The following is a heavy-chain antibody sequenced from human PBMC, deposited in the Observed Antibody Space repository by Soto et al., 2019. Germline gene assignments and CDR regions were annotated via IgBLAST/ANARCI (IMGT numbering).Heavy chain of an antibody. D-gene: IGHD4-17*01. CDR3: ARFPRETTVTSSPSYSYYGMHV. V-gene: IGHV2-70*01. J-gene: IGHJ6*04. Sequence: SGPTLVNPTHTLTLTCTFSGFSLSTSGMCVSWIRQPPGKALEWLALIDWDDDKYYSTSLKTRLTISKDTSKNQVVLTMTNMDPVDTATYYCARFPRETTVTSSPSYSYYGMHVWAKGPRSPSPQ. CDR1: GFSLSTSGMC. CDR2: IDWDDDK.